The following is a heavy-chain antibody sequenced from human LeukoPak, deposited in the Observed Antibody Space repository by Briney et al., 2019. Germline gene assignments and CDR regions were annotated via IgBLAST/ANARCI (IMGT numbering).Heavy chain of an antibody. CDR2: IYYSGST. V-gene: IGHV4-30-4*08. J-gene: IGHJ3*02. Sequence: SWIRQPPGKGLEWIGYIYYSGSTYYNPSLKSRVTISVDTSNNQFSLKLTSVTAADTAIYYCARDTYTDDARAFDIWGQGTMVTVSS. CDR3: ARDTYTDDARAFDI. D-gene: IGHD1-1*01.